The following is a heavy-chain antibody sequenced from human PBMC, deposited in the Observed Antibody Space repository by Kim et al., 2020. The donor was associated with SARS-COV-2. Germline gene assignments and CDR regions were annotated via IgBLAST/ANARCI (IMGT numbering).Heavy chain of an antibody. CDR3: ARESYIAVADDAFDI. D-gene: IGHD6-19*01. Sequence: SVKVSCKASGGTFSSYAISWVRQAPGQGLEWMGRIIPIFGIANYAQKFQGRVTITADKSTSTAYMELSSLRSEDTAVYYCARESYIAVADDAFDIWGQGTKVTVSS. V-gene: IGHV1-69*04. CDR1: GGTFSSYA. J-gene: IGHJ3*02. CDR2: IIPIFGIA.